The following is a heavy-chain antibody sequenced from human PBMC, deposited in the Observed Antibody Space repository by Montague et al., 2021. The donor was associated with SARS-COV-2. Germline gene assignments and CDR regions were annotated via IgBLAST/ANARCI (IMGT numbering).Heavy chain of an antibody. CDR2: RYQNGAT. Sequence: SETLSLTCSVSGFSISSGYYWAWIRQTPGKGLEWIGSRYQNGATYYSPSLKRPVTILLDTSKNQFSLSLTSVTAADTAVYYCARSGVGIFDFSYFDSWGQGSLVIVSS. J-gene: IGHJ4*02. CDR3: ARSGVGIFDFSYFDS. D-gene: IGHD3-3*01. CDR1: GFSISSGYY. V-gene: IGHV4-38-2*02.